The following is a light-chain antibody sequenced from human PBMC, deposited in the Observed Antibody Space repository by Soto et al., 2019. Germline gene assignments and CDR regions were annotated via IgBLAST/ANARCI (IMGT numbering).Light chain of an antibody. CDR1: QGISSY. CDR3: QQLNSYPLT. V-gene: IGKV1-9*01. J-gene: IGKJ4*01. CDR2: AAS. Sequence: DIQLTQSPSFLSASLGDRVTITCRASQGISSYLACYQQKPGKAPKLLIYAASTLQSGVPSRFSGSGSGTEFTLTISSLQPEDFATYYCQQLNSYPLTFGGGTKVDI.